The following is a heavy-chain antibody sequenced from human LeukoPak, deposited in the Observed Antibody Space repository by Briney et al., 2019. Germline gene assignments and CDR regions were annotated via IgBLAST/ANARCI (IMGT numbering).Heavy chain of an antibody. J-gene: IGHJ5*02. CDR3: AKIRDSSSWYNWFDP. V-gene: IGHV3-30*18. CDR1: GFTFSSYG. Sequence: GRSLRLSCAASGFTFSSYGMHWVRQVPGKGLEWVAVISSDGSDKYYADSVEGRFTISRDNSKNTLYLQMNSLRAEDTAVYYCAKIRDSSSWYNWFDPWGQGTLVTVSS. D-gene: IGHD6-13*01. CDR2: ISSDGSDK.